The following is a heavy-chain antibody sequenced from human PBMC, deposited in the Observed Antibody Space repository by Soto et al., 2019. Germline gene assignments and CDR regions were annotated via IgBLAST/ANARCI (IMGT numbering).Heavy chain of an antibody. V-gene: IGHV4-34*01. Sequence: QVQLQQWGAGLLKPSETLSLTCAVYGGSFSGYYWSWIRQPPGKGLEWIGEINHSGSTNYNPSLKSRVTISVDTSKNQFSLKLSSVTAADTAVYYCARGLGDYGDYLRYYYYYYMDVWGKGTTVTVSS. CDR1: GGSFSGYY. CDR2: INHSGST. D-gene: IGHD4-17*01. CDR3: ARGLGDYGDYLRYYYYYYMDV. J-gene: IGHJ6*03.